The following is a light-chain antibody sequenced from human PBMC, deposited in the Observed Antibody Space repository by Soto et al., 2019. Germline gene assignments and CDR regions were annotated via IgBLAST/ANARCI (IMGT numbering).Light chain of an antibody. CDR1: QSVSSY. CDR3: QQRSNLIT. CDR2: DAS. Sequence: EIVLTQSPATLSLSPGERATLSCRASQSVSSYLAWYQQKPGQAPRLLIYDASNRATGIPARFSGSGSGTYFTLTISRLEHEDFAVYYCQQRSNLITFGQGTRLEIK. J-gene: IGKJ5*01. V-gene: IGKV3-11*01.